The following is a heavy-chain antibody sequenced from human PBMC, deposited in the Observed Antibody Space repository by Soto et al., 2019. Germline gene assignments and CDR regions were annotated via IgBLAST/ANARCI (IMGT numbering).Heavy chain of an antibody. CDR1: GFTFSSYW. Sequence: PGGSLRLSCAASGFTFSSYWMSWVRQAPGKGQEWVANIKQDGSEKYYVDSVKGRFTISRDNAKNSLYLQMNSLGAEDTAVYYCARDLPYYYDSSGYYADAFDTWGQGTMVTVSS. CDR2: IKQDGSEK. J-gene: IGHJ3*02. CDR3: ARDLPYYYDSSGYYADAFDT. D-gene: IGHD3-22*01. V-gene: IGHV3-7*05.